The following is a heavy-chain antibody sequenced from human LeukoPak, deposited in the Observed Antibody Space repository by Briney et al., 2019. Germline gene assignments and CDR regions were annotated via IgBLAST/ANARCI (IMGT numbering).Heavy chain of an antibody. Sequence: GGSLRLSCAASGFTFSSYSMNWVRQAPGKGLEWVSSISSSSSYIYYADSVKGRFTISRDNAKNSLYLQMNSLRAEDTAVYYCARGSSSWPRGDYGMDVWGQGTTVTVSS. V-gene: IGHV3-21*04. J-gene: IGHJ6*02. D-gene: IGHD6-13*01. CDR3: ARGSSSWPRGDYGMDV. CDR2: ISSSSSYI. CDR1: GFTFSSYS.